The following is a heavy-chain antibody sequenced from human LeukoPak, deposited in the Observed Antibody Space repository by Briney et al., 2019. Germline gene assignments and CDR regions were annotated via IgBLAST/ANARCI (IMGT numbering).Heavy chain of an antibody. CDR1: GFTFDDYA. D-gene: IGHD3-10*01. Sequence: PGRSLRLSCAASGFTFDDYAMHWVRQAPGKGLEWVSGISWNSGSIGYADSVKGRFTISRDNAKNSLYLQMNSLRAEDTALYYCAKATYGSGKAYGMDVWGQGTTVTVSS. J-gene: IGHJ6*02. V-gene: IGHV3-9*01. CDR3: AKATYGSGKAYGMDV. CDR2: ISWNSGSI.